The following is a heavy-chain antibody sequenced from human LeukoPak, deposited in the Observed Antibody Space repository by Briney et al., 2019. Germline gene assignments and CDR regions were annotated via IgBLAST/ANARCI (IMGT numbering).Heavy chain of an antibody. CDR2: IRSKANSYAT. CDR3: TTGDYDILTGPYGNAFDI. CDR1: GFTFSGSA. D-gene: IGHD3-9*01. V-gene: IGHV3-73*01. J-gene: IGHJ3*02. Sequence: PGGSLRLSCAASGFTFSGSAMHWVRQASGKGLEWVGRIRSKANSYATAYAASVKGRFTISRDNSKNTLYLQMNSLKTEDTAVYYCTTGDYDILTGPYGNAFDIWGQGTMVTVSS.